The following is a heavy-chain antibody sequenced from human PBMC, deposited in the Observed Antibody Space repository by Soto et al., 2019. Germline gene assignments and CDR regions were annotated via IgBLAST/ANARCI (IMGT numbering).Heavy chain of an antibody. Sequence: SETLSLTCTVSGGSISSYYWSWIRQPPGKGLEWIGYIYYSGSTNYNPSLKSRVTISVDTSKNQFSLKLSSVTAADTAVYYCAREEVKNSDWFDPWGQGTLVTVSS. V-gene: IGHV4-59*01. CDR2: IYYSGST. J-gene: IGHJ5*02. D-gene: IGHD5-18*01. CDR3: AREEVKNSDWFDP. CDR1: GGSISSYY.